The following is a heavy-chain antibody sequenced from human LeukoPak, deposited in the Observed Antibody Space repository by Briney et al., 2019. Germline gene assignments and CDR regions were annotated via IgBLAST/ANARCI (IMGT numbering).Heavy chain of an antibody. J-gene: IGHJ4*02. CDR3: ARDWAYYYGSADY. Sequence: PGGSLRLSCAASGFIFSDHYMSWIRQAPGKGLEWVANIKQDGSEKYYVDSVKGRFTISRDNAKNSLYLQMNSLRAEDTAVYYCARDWAYYYGSADYWGQGTLVTVSS. V-gene: IGHV3-7*01. D-gene: IGHD3-10*01. CDR1: GFIFSDHY. CDR2: IKQDGSEK.